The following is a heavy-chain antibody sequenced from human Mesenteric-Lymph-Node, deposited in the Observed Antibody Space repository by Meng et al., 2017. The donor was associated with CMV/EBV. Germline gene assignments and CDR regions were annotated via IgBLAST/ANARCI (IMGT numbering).Heavy chain of an antibody. CDR2: IYYSGCT. CDR1: GGSISSSSYY. V-gene: IGHV4-39*01. J-gene: IGHJ4*02. D-gene: IGHD3-3*01. CDR3: ARVLFWSGYYYFDY. Sequence: GSLRLSCTVSGGSISSSSYYWGWIRQPPGKGLGWIGCIYYSGCTYYNPYLKSRVTISVDTSKNQFSLKLSSVTAADTAVYYCARVLFWSGYYYFDYWGQGTLVTVSS.